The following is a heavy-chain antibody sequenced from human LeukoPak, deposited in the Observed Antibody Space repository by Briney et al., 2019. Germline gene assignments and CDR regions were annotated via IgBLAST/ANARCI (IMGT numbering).Heavy chain of an antibody. CDR3: ARERVGYCSSTSCYFYNWFDP. D-gene: IGHD2-2*01. V-gene: IGHV4-59*01. Sequence: SETLSLTCTVSGGSISGYYWSWIRQPPGKGLEWIAYIYYNGISNYNPSLKSRVIISVDSSKNQFSLKLTSVTAADTAVYYCARERVGYCSSTSCYFYNWFDPWGQGTLVTVSS. J-gene: IGHJ5*02. CDR2: IYYNGIS. CDR1: GGSISGYY.